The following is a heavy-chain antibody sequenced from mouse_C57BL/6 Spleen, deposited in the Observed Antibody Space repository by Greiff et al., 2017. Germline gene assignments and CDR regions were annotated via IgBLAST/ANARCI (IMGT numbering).Heavy chain of an antibody. CDR2: IRNKANGYTT. CDR3: ASPMRPYWYFDV. J-gene: IGHJ1*03. Sequence: DVMLVESGGGLVQPGGSLSLSCAASGFTFTDYYMSWVRQPPGKALEWLGFIRNKANGYTTEYSVSVKGRFTISRDNSQSILYLQMNALRAEDSATYYCASPMRPYWYFDVWGTGTTVTVSS. V-gene: IGHV7-3*01. CDR1: GFTFTDYY.